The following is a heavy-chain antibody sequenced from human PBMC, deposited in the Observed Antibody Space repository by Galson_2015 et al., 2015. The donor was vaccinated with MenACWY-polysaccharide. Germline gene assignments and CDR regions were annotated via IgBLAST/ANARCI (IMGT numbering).Heavy chain of an antibody. CDR2: IYSGGST. CDR3: ARLAVDNYFDY. D-gene: IGHD6-19*01. Sequence: SLRLSCAASAFTVSSNHMSWVRQAPGKGLEWVSVIYSGGSTYYADSVKGRFTISRDNSKNTLYLQMNSLRAEDTSLYYCARLAVDNYFDYWGRRTLVAVSS. J-gene: IGHJ4*02. V-gene: IGHV3-66*01. CDR1: AFTVSSNH.